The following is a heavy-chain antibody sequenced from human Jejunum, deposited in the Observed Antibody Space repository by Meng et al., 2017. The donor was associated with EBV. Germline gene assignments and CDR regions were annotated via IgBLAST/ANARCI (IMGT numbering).Heavy chain of an antibody. CDR2: ITYSGGTT. J-gene: IGHJ4*02. D-gene: IGHD3-22*01. CDR3: AKESSATKFFDY. CDR1: GFTFSTSD. Sequence: EVQLLGSGGGSVLPGGSLRLSCAASGFTFSTSDMSWVRQAPGMGLQWVSGITYSGGTTYYADSVKGRFTISRDNSKNTVSLQMNSLRAEDTAVYYCAKESSATKFFDYWGQGTLVTVSS. V-gene: IGHV3-23*01.